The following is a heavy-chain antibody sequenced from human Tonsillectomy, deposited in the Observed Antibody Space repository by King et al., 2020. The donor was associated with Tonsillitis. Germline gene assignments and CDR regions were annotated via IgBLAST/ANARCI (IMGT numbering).Heavy chain of an antibody. CDR2: ISGDVSNE. J-gene: IGHJ4*02. V-gene: IGHV3-30-3*01. D-gene: IGHD2-21*02. CDR1: GFSFSRHW. Sequence: VQLVESGGGVVQPGRSLRLSCVVSGFSFSRHWLHWVRQAPGKGLEWVAVISGDVSNEYYADSVKGRFTLFRDNSKNTLYLEMNNLRAEDTAVYYCARESDSKDYWGQGTLVTVSS. CDR3: ARESDSKDY.